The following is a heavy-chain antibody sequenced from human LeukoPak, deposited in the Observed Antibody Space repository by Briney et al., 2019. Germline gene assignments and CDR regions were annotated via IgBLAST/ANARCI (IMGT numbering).Heavy chain of an antibody. CDR3: ARGGECGDCYSIIYYFDY. J-gene: IGHJ4*02. CDR1: GFTFSSYA. Sequence: PGRSLRLPCAASGFTFSSYAMHWVRQAPGKGLEWVAVISYDGSNKYYADSVKGRFTISRDNSKNTLYLQMNSLRAEDTAVYYCARGGECGDCYSIIYYFDYWGQGTLVTVSS. V-gene: IGHV3-30-3*01. D-gene: IGHD2-21*02. CDR2: ISYDGSNK.